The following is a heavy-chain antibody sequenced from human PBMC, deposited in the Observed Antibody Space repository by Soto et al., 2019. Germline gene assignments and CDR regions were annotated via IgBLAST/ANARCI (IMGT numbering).Heavy chain of an antibody. Sequence: LRLSCAPSGFTFSAYGMHWVRQAPGKGLEWVAVITNDAKIRYEGDSVKGRFTISRDNSKNMLYLQMDSLRVEDTALYYCVRDDIGDPNGFDIWGQGTMVTVSS. CDR1: GFTFSAYG. V-gene: IGHV3-33*01. CDR2: ITNDAKIR. CDR3: VRDDIGDPNGFDI. D-gene: IGHD2-15*01. J-gene: IGHJ3*02.